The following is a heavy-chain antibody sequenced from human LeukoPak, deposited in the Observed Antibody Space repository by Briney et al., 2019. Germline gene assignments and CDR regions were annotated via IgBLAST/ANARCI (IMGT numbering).Heavy chain of an antibody. CDR1: GFTFSSYA. CDR3: RKDLRDCSSTSCYQGFDP. V-gene: IGHV3-23*01. Sequence: HAGGSLRLSCAASGFTFSSYAMSWVRQAPGKGLEWVSAISGSGGSTYYADSVKGRFTISRDNSKNTLYLQMNSLRAEDTAVYYCRKDLRDCSSTSCYQGFDPWGQGTLVPSPQ. D-gene: IGHD2-2*01. J-gene: IGHJ5*02. CDR2: ISGSGGST.